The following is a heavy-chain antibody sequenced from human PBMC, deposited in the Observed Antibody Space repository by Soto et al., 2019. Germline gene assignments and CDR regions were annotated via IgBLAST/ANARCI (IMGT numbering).Heavy chain of an antibody. V-gene: IGHV4-31*03. D-gene: IGHD6-19*01. J-gene: IGHJ5*02. CDR3: ARARSSSWFLATWFDP. Sequence: QVQLQESGPGLVKPSETLSLTCTVSGASISSKGYYWSWIRQHPGMGLEWIGYSDYSGTTDYTPSLKSRVTISLDTSKNQFSLKLNSVTAADTAVYYRARARSSSWFLATWFDPWGQGTPVTVSA. CDR2: SDYSGTT. CDR1: GASISSKGYY.